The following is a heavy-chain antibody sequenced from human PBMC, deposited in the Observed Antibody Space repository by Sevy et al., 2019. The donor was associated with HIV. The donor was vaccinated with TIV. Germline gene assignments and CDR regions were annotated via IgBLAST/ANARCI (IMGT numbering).Heavy chain of an antibody. CDR2: ISSSSSTI. CDR1: GFTFSSYS. V-gene: IGHV3-48*02. Sequence: GGSLRLSCAASGFTFSSYSMNWVRQAPGKGLEWVSYISSSSSTIYYADSVKGRFTISRDNAKNSLYLQMSSLRDEDTAVYYCARDLTRHYYDSSGYLSPPYNWFDPWGQGTLVTVSS. J-gene: IGHJ5*02. CDR3: ARDLTRHYYDSSGYLSPPYNWFDP. D-gene: IGHD3-22*01.